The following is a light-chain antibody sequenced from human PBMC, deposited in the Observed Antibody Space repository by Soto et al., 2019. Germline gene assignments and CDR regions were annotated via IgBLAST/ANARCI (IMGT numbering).Light chain of an antibody. V-gene: IGLV2-14*01. CDR2: EVS. CDR1: SSDVAVYNY. Sequence: QSVLTQPASVSGSPGQSITISCTGTSSDVAVYNYVSWYQQHPGKAPKLMIFEVSNRPSGVSNRFSGSKSGNTASLIISGLQPEDEADYYCCSYTSSSTLGVFGGGTKLTVL. CDR3: CSYTSSSTLGV. J-gene: IGLJ3*02.